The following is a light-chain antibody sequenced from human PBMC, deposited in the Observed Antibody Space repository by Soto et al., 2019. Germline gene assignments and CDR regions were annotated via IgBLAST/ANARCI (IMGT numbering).Light chain of an antibody. CDR1: QPINNR. Sequence: DIQLNQSRSLVSASVGDRVTITCRASQPINNRLAWVRQKTGKAPKSLIYRASYLQSGVPSRFRGSGSGTLCTLAINILQPEDVSTDYCQHYDSYPHTFGGGTKVDIK. J-gene: IGKJ4*01. V-gene: IGKV1-16*01. CDR3: QHYDSYPHT. CDR2: RAS.